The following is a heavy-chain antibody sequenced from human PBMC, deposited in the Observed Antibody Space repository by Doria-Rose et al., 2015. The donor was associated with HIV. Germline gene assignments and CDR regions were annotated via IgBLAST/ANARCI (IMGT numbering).Heavy chain of an antibody. V-gene: IGHV4-59*01. CDR1: GGSISHYY. Sequence: QVQLQESGPGLVKPSETLSLTCSVSGGSISHYYWSRIRQPPGKGLEYIGDIFDTGSTNYSPSIKSRVSISIDTSKNKFSLRLSSVTAADTAVYYCARVLSGTYDYWGQGTLVTVSS. CDR3: ARVLSGTYDY. CDR2: IFDTGST. J-gene: IGHJ4*02. D-gene: IGHD1-26*01.